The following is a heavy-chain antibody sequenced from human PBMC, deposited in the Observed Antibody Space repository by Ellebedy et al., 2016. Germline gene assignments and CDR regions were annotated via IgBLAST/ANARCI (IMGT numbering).Heavy chain of an antibody. CDR3: VRDMAFSAVDI. CDR2: ISSSSSYI. CDR1: GFTFSSYS. D-gene: IGHD3-3*02. Sequence: GGSLRLSXATSGFTFSSYSMNWVRQAPGKGLEWVSSISSSSSYIYYADSVKGRFTISRDNAKNSLYLQMDSLRAEDTAVYYCVRDMAFSAVDIWGQGTTVTVSS. V-gene: IGHV3-21*01. J-gene: IGHJ3*02.